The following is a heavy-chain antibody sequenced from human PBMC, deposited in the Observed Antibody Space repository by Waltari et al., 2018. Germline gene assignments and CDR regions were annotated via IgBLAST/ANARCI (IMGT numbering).Heavy chain of an antibody. J-gene: IGHJ4*02. V-gene: IGHV1-24*01. CDR2: FDPEDGET. CDR1: GYTLTELS. D-gene: IGHD2-21*01. Sequence: QVQLVQSGAEVKKPGASVKVSCKVSGYTLTELSRHWVRQAPGKGLEWMGGFDPEDGETIYAQKFQGRVTMSEDTSTDTAYMELSSLRSEDTAVYYCATDVPGSAYCGGDCLGYWGQGTLVTVSS. CDR3: ATDVPGSAYCGGDCLGY.